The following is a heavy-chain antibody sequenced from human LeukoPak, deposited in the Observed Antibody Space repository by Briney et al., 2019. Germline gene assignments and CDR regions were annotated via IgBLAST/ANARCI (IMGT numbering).Heavy chain of an antibody. J-gene: IGHJ4*02. D-gene: IGHD3-10*01. CDR2: ISGTDGST. CDR1: GFLFDIYA. V-gene: IGHV3-23*01. Sequence: GGSLKLSCAASGFLFDIYAMSWVRQAPGRGPEWVSAISGTDGSTYYADSVKGRFTIFRDNSRSTLYLQMRSLRVEDSAMYYCAKMGENGESIYCCGQGTLVTVSS. CDR3: AKMGENGESIYC.